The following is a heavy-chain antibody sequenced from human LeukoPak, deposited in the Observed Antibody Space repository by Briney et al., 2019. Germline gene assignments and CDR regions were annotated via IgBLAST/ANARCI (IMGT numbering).Heavy chain of an antibody. CDR3: ARGYWNFGL. J-gene: IGHJ2*01. V-gene: IGHV3-7*01. CDR1: GFSISNYW. CDR2: IKQDGSEK. Sequence: GSLRLSCVASGFSISNYWMTWVRQAPGKGLEWVANIKQDGSEKNYVDSVKGRFTSSRDNAKNSLYLQMNRLRVEDTAVYYCARGYWNFGLWGRGTQVTVSS.